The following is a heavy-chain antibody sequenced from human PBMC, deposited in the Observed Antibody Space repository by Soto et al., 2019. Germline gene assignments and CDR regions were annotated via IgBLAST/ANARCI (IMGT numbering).Heavy chain of an antibody. CDR2: ISPSSDYI. CDR3: ARGHIVVLPAASRAYYYGLDV. Sequence: EVQLVESGGGLVTPGGSLRLSCAASGFTFSIYTMNWVRQAPGKGLEWVSSISPSSDYIYYADSLKGRFTISRDNTKNSLYLQMNSLGVEDTAVYYCARGHIVVLPAASRAYYYGLDVWGQGTTVTVSS. D-gene: IGHD2-2*01. V-gene: IGHV3-21*01. CDR1: GFTFSIYT. J-gene: IGHJ6*02.